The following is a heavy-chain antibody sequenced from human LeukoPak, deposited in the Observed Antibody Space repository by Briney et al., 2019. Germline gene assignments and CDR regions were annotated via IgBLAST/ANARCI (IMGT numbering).Heavy chain of an antibody. Sequence: ASVSVSCKASGYTFTSYYMHWVRQAPGQGLEWMGWINPNSGGTNYAQKFQGRVTMTRDTSISTAYMELSRLRSDDTAVYYCARGSGIAAAMGAFDIWGQGTMVTVSS. CDR2: INPNSGGT. J-gene: IGHJ3*02. D-gene: IGHD6-13*01. CDR1: GYTFTSYY. V-gene: IGHV1-2*02. CDR3: ARGSGIAAAMGAFDI.